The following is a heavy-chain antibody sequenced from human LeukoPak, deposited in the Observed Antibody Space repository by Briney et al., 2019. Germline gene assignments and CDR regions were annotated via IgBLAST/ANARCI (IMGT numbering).Heavy chain of an antibody. CDR2: ISGSGGST. CDR3: AKDWGYGGNSHPDY. Sequence: GGSLRLPCAASGFTFSSYAMSWVRQAPGKGLEWVSAISGSGGSTYYADSVKGRFTISRDNSKNTLYLHMNSLRAEDTAVYYCAKDWGYGGNSHPDYWGQGTLVTVSS. D-gene: IGHD4-17*01. V-gene: IGHV3-23*01. CDR1: GFTFSSYA. J-gene: IGHJ4*02.